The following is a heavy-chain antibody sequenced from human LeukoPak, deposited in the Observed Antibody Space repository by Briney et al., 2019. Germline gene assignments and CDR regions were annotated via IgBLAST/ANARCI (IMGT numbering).Heavy chain of an antibody. CDR3: AKGGDGYDYYFDY. Sequence: GGSLRLSCAASGFTFSSYAMSWVRQAPGKGLEWVSAISGSGGSTYYADSVKGRFTISRDNSKNTLYLQMNSLRAEDTAVYYCAKGGDGYDYYFDYWGQETLVTVSS. V-gene: IGHV3-23*01. D-gene: IGHD5-24*01. J-gene: IGHJ4*02. CDR2: ISGSGGST. CDR1: GFTFSSYA.